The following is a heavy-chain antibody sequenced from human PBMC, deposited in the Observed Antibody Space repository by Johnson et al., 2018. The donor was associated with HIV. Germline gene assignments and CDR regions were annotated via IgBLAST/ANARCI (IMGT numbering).Heavy chain of an antibody. Sequence: VQLVESGGVVVQPGGSLRLSCAASGFTFSSYDMHWVRQATGKGLEWVSAIGTAGDTYYPGSVKGRFTISRENAKNSLYLQMDRLRAEDTALYYCVKDNRVITYYYDSSGYHEGWGYAFDIWGQGTMVTVSS. D-gene: IGHD3-22*01. V-gene: IGHV3-13*01. CDR3: VKDNRVITYYYDSSGYHEGWGYAFDI. CDR1: GFTFSSYD. CDR2: IGTAGDT. J-gene: IGHJ3*02.